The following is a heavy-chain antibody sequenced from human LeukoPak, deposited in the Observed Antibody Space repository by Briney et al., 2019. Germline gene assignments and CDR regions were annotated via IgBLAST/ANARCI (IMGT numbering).Heavy chain of an antibody. Sequence: SETLSLTCAVYGGSFSGYYWSWIRQPPGKGLEWIGEINYSGSTNYNPSLKRRVTISVDTSKNQFSLKLSSVTAADTAVYYCAIVSGWFGELIDYWGQGTLVTVS. V-gene: IGHV4-34*01. CDR3: AIVSGWFGELIDY. D-gene: IGHD3-10*01. J-gene: IGHJ4*02. CDR1: GGSFSGYY. CDR2: INYSGST.